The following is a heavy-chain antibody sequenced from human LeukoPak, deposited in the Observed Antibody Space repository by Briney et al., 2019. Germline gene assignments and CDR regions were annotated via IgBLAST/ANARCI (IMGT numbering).Heavy chain of an antibody. V-gene: IGHV4-59*11. Sequence: PSETLSLTCTVSGGSISSHYWSWIRQPPGKGLEWIGYIYYSGSTNYNPSLKSQVTMSVDTSKNQFSLKLSSVAAADTAVYYCARTWELLHFDYWGQGTLVTVSS. D-gene: IGHD1-26*01. CDR1: GGSISSHY. CDR2: IYYSGST. J-gene: IGHJ4*02. CDR3: ARTWELLHFDY.